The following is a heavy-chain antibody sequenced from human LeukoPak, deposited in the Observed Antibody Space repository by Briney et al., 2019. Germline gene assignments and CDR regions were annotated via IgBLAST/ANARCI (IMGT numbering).Heavy chain of an antibody. J-gene: IGHJ4*02. D-gene: IGHD3-22*01. CDR2: IYYSGGA. V-gene: IGHV4-39*01. CDR3: ARQSTYSDSGGSYPYYFDS. Sequence: SETLSLTCTVSGGSISTSSYYWGWIRQPPGKGLEWLGTIYYSGGAFYNPSLKSRVTLSVDTSSNHFSLKLSSVTAADTAVYYCARQSTYSDSGGSYPYYFDSWGQGTLVTVSS. CDR1: GGSISTSSYY.